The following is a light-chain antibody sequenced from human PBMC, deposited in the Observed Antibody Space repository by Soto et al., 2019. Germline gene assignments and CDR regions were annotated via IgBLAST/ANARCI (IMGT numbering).Light chain of an antibody. CDR1: SSDVGGYNY. CDR2: EVS. Sequence: QSALTQPPSASGSPGQSVTISCTGTSSDVGGYNYASWYQQHPGKVPKLLIYEVSKRPSGVPDRFSGSKSGNTASLTVSGLQAEDEADLYCTSYSGSSNNLVFGGVTKLTVL. CDR3: TSYSGSSNNLV. J-gene: IGLJ2*01. V-gene: IGLV2-8*01.